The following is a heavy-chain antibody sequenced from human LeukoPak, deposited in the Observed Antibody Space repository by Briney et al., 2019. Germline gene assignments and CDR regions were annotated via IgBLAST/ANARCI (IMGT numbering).Heavy chain of an antibody. D-gene: IGHD2-2*01. CDR2: IYLGDSDT. CDR3: ARARYCSSTSCYEVFDY. J-gene: IGHJ4*02. V-gene: IGHV5-51*01. CDR1: GYSFSSYW. Sequence: GESLKISCKGSGYSFSSYWIAWVRQMPGKGLEWMGIIYLGDSDTRYSPSFQGQVTISADKSISTAYLQWSSLKASDTAMYYCARARYCSSTSCYEVFDYWGQGTLVTVSS.